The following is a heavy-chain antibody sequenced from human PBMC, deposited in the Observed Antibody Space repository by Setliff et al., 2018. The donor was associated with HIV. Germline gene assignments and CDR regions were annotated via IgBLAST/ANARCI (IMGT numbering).Heavy chain of an antibody. D-gene: IGHD3-10*01. Sequence: PSETLSLTCTVSGGSISSGSYYWSWIRQPAGKGLEWIGHIYTSGSTNYNPSLKSRVTISVDTSKNQFSLKLSSVTAAGTAVYYCARGIIWFGEFKTFDYWGQGTLVTVSS. CDR1: GGSISSGSYY. V-gene: IGHV4-61*09. CDR2: IYTSGST. CDR3: ARGIIWFGEFKTFDY. J-gene: IGHJ4*02.